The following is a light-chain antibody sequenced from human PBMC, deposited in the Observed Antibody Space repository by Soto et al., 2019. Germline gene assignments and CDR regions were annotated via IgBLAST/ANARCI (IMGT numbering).Light chain of an antibody. V-gene: IGKV1-13*02. CDR2: DAS. CDR1: QGISSA. J-gene: IGKJ5*01. Sequence: AIQLTQSPSSLSSSVGDRATITCRASQGISSAFAWYQQKPGNVPRLLIYDASSLQSGVPSRFSGSGSGTDFTLTISSLQPEDFATYYCQQFDTSPLTFGQGTRLEVK. CDR3: QQFDTSPLT.